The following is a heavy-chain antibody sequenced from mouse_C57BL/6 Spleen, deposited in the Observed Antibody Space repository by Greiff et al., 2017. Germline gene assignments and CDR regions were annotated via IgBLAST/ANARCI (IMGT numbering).Heavy chain of an antibody. D-gene: IGHD1-1*01. Sequence: EVQGVESGGGLVKPGGSLKLSCAASGFTFSSYAMSWVRQTPEKRLEWVATISDGGSYTYYPDNVKGRFTISRDNAKNNLYLQMSHLKSEDTAMYYCARDELLRYWYFDVWGTGTTVTVSS. CDR2: ISDGGSYT. V-gene: IGHV5-4*01. CDR1: GFTFSSYA. CDR3: ARDELLRYWYFDV. J-gene: IGHJ1*03.